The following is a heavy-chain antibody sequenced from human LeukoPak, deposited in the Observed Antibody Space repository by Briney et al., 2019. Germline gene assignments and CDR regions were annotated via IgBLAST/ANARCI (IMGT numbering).Heavy chain of an antibody. V-gene: IGHV4-34*01. CDR3: ARESRRYYYDSSGYYYNDY. CDR1: GGSFSGYY. CDR2: INHSGST. J-gene: IGHJ4*02. D-gene: IGHD3-22*01. Sequence: SETLSPTCAVYGGSFSGYYWSWIRQPPGKGLEWIGEINHSGSTNYNPSLKSRVTISVDTSKNQFSLKLSSVTAADTAVYYCARESRRYYYDSSGYYYNDYWGQGTLVTVSS.